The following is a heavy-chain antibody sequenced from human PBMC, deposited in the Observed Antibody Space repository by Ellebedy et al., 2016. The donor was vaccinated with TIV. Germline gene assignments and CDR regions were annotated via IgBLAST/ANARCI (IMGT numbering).Heavy chain of an antibody. D-gene: IGHD1-26*01. CDR2: IKQDGSEK. V-gene: IGHV3-7*01. Sequence: GGSLRLSXAASGFTFSSYYMNWVRQAPGKELEWVANIKQDGSEKYYVDSVKGRFTISRDNAKNSLYLQMNSLRAEDTAVYYCSRDQDGMGGTSDYWGQGTLVTVSS. J-gene: IGHJ4*02. CDR1: GFTFSSYY. CDR3: SRDQDGMGGTSDY.